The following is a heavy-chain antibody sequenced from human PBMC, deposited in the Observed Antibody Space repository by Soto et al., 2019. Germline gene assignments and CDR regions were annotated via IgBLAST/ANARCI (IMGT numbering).Heavy chain of an antibody. Sequence: PGGSLRLSCAASGFTFSNAWMNWVRQAPGKGLEWVGRIKSKTDGGTTDYAAPVKGRFTISRDDSKNTLYLQMNSLKTEDTAVYYCTTGFLSSSLVPHYYYYYGMDVWGQGTTVTVSS. CDR2: IKSKTDGGTT. J-gene: IGHJ6*02. D-gene: IGHD6-13*01. CDR1: GFTFSNAW. CDR3: TTGFLSSSLVPHYYYYYGMDV. V-gene: IGHV3-15*07.